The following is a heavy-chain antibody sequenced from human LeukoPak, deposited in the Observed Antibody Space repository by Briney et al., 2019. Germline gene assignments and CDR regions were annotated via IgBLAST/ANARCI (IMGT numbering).Heavy chain of an antibody. D-gene: IGHD3-3*01. J-gene: IGHJ4*02. CDR3: AKESYYDFWSGPRFDY. Sequence: GGSLRLSCASSTFTFNTNWMSWVRQAPGNGLEWVATIKRDGTEKYYVDPVKGRFTISRDNTRNSLYLQMNSLRVEDTAVYYCAKESYYDFWSGPRFDYWGQGTLVTVSS. CDR2: IKRDGTEK. CDR1: TFTFNTNW. V-gene: IGHV3-7*01.